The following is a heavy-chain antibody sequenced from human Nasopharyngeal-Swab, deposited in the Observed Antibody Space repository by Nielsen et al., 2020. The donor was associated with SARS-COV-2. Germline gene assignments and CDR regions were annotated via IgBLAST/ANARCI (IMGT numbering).Heavy chain of an antibody. CDR3: SKSRGYYYYMDV. J-gene: IGHJ6*03. D-gene: IGHD3-10*01. V-gene: IGHV3-9*01. Sequence: PGKGLEWVSGISWNSGSIGYADSVKGRFTISRDNAKNSLYPQMNSLRAEDTALYYCSKSRGYYYYMDVWGKGTTVTVSS. CDR2: ISWNSGSI.